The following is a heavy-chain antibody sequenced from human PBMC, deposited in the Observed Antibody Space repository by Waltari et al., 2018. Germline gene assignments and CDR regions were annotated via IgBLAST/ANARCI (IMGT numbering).Heavy chain of an antibody. CDR3: AESDSGSWQYFFNS. Sequence: QMKLLESGPGLLKPSETLSLTCPVSAASTRGHYWGWSRQPAGKGLEWIGRVYSTGATNYNPSLGRRATISVDTARKQVSLKLTSVTAADTAMYFCAESDSGSWQYFFNSWGQGALVTVSS. CDR2: VYSTGAT. CDR1: AASTRGHY. V-gene: IGHV4-4*07. J-gene: IGHJ4*02. D-gene: IGHD6-19*01.